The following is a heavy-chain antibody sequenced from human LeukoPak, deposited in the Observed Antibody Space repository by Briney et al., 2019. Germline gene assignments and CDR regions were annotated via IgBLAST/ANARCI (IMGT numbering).Heavy chain of an antibody. V-gene: IGHV3-9*01. J-gene: IGHJ3*02. CDR3: AKDTGYYYDSSGLFDI. CDR2: ISWNSGSI. CDR1: GFTFDDYA. D-gene: IGHD3-22*01. Sequence: PGGSLRLSCAASGFTFDDYAMHWVRQAPGKGLEWVSGISWNSGSIGYADSVKGRFTISRDNAKNSLYMQMNSLRAEDTALYYCAKDTGYYYDSSGLFDIWGQGTMVTVSS.